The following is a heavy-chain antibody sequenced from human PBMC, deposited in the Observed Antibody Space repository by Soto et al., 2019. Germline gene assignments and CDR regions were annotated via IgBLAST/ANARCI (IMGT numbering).Heavy chain of an antibody. V-gene: IGHV3-30-3*01. Sequence: GGSLSLSCAASGFTFSSYAMHWVRQAPGKGLEWVAVISYDGSNKYYADSVKGRFTISRDNSKNTLYLQMNSLRAEDTAVYYCARDDWGGWYNGWTINGMDVWGQGTTVPVSS. CDR2: ISYDGSNK. J-gene: IGHJ6*02. D-gene: IGHD6-19*01. CDR3: ARDDWGGWYNGWTINGMDV. CDR1: GFTFSSYA.